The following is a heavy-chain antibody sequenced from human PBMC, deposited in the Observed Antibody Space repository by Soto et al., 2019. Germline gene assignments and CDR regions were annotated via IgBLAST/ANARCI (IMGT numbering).Heavy chain of an antibody. J-gene: IGHJ4*02. CDR1: GFTFSSYS. D-gene: IGHD5-12*01. CDR2: ISSGSSTI. V-gene: IGHV3-48*02. CDR3: ARGGQAGGGYGDY. Sequence: GGSLRVSCAASGFTFSSYSMNWVRQAPGKGLEWLSYISSGSSTIYYADSVKGRFTISRDNAKNSLYLQMNSLRDEDTAVYYCARGGQAGGGYGDYWGQGILVTVSS.